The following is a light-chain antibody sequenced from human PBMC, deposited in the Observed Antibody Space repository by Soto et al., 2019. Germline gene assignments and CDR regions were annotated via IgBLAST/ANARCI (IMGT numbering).Light chain of an antibody. CDR2: GAF. J-gene: IGKJ2*01. CDR1: QSVSSSF. Sequence: EIVLTQSPGTLSLSPGGRATLSCRASQSVSSSFLAWYQQKPGQAPRLLLYGAFNRATGIPDRFSGSGSGTDFTLTISRLEPEDFAVYYCLQRGNWPLYTFGQGTKLEIK. CDR3: LQRGNWPLYT. V-gene: IGKV3D-20*02.